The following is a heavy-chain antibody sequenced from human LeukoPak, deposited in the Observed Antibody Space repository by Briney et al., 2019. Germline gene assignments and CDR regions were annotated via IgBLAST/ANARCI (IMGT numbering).Heavy chain of an antibody. D-gene: IGHD5-12*01. V-gene: IGHV5-51*01. CDR2: IYPGDSDT. CDR3: ARRGYDAEWFDP. J-gene: IGHJ5*02. Sequence: GESLKISCKASGYSFTSYWIGWVRQMPGKGLEWMGIIYPGDSDTRYNPSFQGQVIISADKSIGTAYLQWSSLKATASAMYYCARRGYDAEWFDPWGQGTLVTVSS. CDR1: GYSFTSYW.